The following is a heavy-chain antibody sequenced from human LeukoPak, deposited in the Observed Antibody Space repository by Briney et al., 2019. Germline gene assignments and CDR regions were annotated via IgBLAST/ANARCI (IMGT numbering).Heavy chain of an antibody. J-gene: IGHJ4*02. V-gene: IGHV1-2*02. CDR2: INPNSGGT. CDR3: ARGDDGLDY. Sequence: ASVKVSRKAPGYTFTGYYMHWVRQAPGQGVDCMRCINPNSGGTNYAQNFHGSVTMTRHTSISTAYMELSRLRSDDTAVYYCARGDDGLDYWGQGTLVTVSS. CDR1: GYTFTGYY.